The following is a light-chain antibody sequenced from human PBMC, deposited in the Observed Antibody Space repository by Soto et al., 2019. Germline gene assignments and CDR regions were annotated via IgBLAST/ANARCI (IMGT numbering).Light chain of an antibody. CDR1: RSLARHS. CDR3: QQYGSSIMYT. J-gene: IGKJ2*01. V-gene: IGKV3-20*01. CDR2: GAS. Sequence: DIVLTQSPGTLSLSPGERATLSCRASRSLARHSLAWYQQQPGQAPRLLFYGASTRATGVPDRFSGSGSGTDFVLTISRLEPEDFAIYYCQQYGSSIMYTFGQGTKLEI.